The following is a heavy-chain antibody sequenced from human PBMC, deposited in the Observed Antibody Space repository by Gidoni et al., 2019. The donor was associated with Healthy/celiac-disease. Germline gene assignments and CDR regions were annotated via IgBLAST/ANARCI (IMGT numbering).Heavy chain of an antibody. CDR1: GFTFDDYT. CDR3: AKDMDLKSNNAFDI. Sequence: QLVESGGVVVQPGGSLRLSCAASGFTFDDYTMHCVRQAPGKGLEWVSLISWDGGSTYYADSVKVRFTISRDNSKNSLYLQMNSLRTEDTALYYCAKDMDLKSNNAFDICGQGTMVTVSS. V-gene: IGHV3-43*01. J-gene: IGHJ3*02. CDR2: ISWDGGST.